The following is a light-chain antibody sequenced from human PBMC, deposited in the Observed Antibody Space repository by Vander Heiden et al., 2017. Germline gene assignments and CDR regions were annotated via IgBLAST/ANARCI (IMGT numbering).Light chain of an antibody. CDR2: AAS. CDR3: QQTYSPPYT. V-gene: IGKV1-39*01. CDR1: QNIGNY. J-gene: IGKJ2*01. Sequence: IHFTQSPSSLSPSVRDTLTITCRASQNIGNYLSWYQQRPGKAPKLLISAASILQSGVPPRFSGTESGTDFTVTISSLQPEDYATYYCQQTYSPPYTFGQGTTLGIK.